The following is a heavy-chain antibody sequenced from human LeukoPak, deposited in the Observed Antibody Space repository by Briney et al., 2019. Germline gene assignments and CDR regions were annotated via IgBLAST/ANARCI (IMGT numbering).Heavy chain of an antibody. D-gene: IGHD3-22*01. Sequence: GGSLRLSCAASGFTFSSYGMHWVRQAPGKGLEWVAVISYDGSNKYYADSVKGRFTISRDNSKNTLYLQMNSQRAEDTAVYYCAALRSLYYYDSSGIFDYWGQGTLVTVSS. V-gene: IGHV3-30*03. CDR3: AALRSLYYYDSSGIFDY. CDR1: GFTFSSYG. CDR2: ISYDGSNK. J-gene: IGHJ4*02.